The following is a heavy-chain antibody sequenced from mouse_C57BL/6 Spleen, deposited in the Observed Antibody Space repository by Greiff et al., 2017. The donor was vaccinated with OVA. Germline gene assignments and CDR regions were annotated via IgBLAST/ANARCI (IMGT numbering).Heavy chain of an antibody. J-gene: IGHJ1*03. V-gene: IGHV1-52*01. CDR1: GYTFTSYW. D-gene: IGHD1-1*01. Sequence: QVQLKQPGAELVRPGSSVKLSCKASGYTFTSYWMHWVKQRPIQGLEWIGNIDPSDSETHYNQKFKDKATLTVDKSSSTAYMQLSSLTSEDSAVYYSAGSGSYDSSLWYFDVWGTGTTLTVSS. CDR2: IDPSDSET. CDR3: AGSGSYDSSLWYFDV.